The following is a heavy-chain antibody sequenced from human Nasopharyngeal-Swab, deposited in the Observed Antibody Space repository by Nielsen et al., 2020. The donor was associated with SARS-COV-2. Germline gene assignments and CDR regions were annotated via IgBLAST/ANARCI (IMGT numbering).Heavy chain of an antibody. V-gene: IGHV3-74*01. Sequence: GGSLRLSCAASVFTFSSYWMHWVRQAPGKGLVWVARIKSDGSSTSYADSVQGRFTISRDNAKNTLFLQMNSLRAEDTAVYYCARAYYFDSWGQGTLVTVSS. CDR3: ARAYYFDS. J-gene: IGHJ4*02. CDR2: IKSDGSST. CDR1: VFTFSSYW.